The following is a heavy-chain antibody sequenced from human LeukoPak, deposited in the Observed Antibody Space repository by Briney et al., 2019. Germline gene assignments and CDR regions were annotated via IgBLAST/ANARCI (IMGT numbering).Heavy chain of an antibody. CDR3: ARTTGGSGSYFFDY. J-gene: IGHJ4*02. V-gene: IGHV3-74*01. CDR2: INSDGSST. D-gene: IGHD3-10*01. CDR1: GFTFSSYW. Sequence: GGSLRLSCAASGFTFSSYWMHRVRQAPGKGLVWVSRINSDGSSTSYADSVKGRFTISRDNAKNSLYLQMNSLRAEDTAVYYCARTTGGSGSYFFDYWGQGTLVTVSS.